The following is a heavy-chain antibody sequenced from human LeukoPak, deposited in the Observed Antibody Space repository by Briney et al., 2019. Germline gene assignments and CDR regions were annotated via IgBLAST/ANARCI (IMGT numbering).Heavy chain of an antibody. CDR2: IKQDGSEE. D-gene: IGHD3-3*01. CDR3: ARDTSITIFGVVIRDYYYYMDV. Sequence: PGGSLRLSCAASGFTFSSYWMSWVRQAPGKGLEWVANIKQDGSEEYYVDSVKGRFTISRDNAKNSLYLQMNSLRAEDTAVYYCARDTSITIFGVVIRDYYYYMDVWGKGTTVTVSS. J-gene: IGHJ6*03. CDR1: GFTFSSYW. V-gene: IGHV3-7*01.